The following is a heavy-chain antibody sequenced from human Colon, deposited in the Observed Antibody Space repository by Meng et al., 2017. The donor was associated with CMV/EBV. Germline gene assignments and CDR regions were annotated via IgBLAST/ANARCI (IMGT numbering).Heavy chain of an antibody. CDR1: GYTFTSYG. J-gene: IGHJ5*02. CDR3: ARVVVVPAAILRSWFDP. Sequence: ASVKVSCRASGYTFTSYGISWLRQAPGQGREWLGWISAYNGNTNYAQKLQGRVTVTTDTSTSTAYMELRSLRSDDTAVYYCARVVVVPAAILRSWFDPWGHGTLVTVSS. D-gene: IGHD2-2*02. CDR2: ISAYNGNT. V-gene: IGHV1-18*01.